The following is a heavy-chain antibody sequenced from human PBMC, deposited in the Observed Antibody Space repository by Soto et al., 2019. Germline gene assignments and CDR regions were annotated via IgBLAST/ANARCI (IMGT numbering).Heavy chain of an antibody. CDR2: TSSYNIDT. CDR3: ARGHGVIIGAMDV. CDR1: GYRFETYA. D-gene: IGHD3-3*01. V-gene: IGHV1-18*01. Sequence: VASVKVSCKSSGYRFETYAMNWVRQAPGQGLEWMGWTSSYNIDTFYADKFQDRVTMTTDTSTGTAYMELGSLSSDDTAVYYCARGHGVIIGAMDVWGQGTAVTVSS. J-gene: IGHJ6*02.